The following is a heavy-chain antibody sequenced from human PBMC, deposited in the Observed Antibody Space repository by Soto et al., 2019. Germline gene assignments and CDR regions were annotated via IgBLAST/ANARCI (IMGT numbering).Heavy chain of an antibody. CDR1: GFSLSTSGVG. V-gene: IGHV2-5*02. J-gene: IGHJ4*02. D-gene: IGHD3-16*01. CDR2: IYWDDYK. CDR3: VHKGGGDRILDY. Sequence: QITLKESGPALVKPTQTLTLTCTFSGFSLSTSGVGVGWIRQPPGEALEWLALIYWDDYKHFSPSLESRLTITKEPPKNQVVLTMTNMDPVDTATYYCVHKGGGDRILDYWGQGTLVTVSS.